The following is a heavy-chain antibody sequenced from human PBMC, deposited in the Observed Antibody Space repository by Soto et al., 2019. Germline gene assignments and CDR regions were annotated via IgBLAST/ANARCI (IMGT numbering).Heavy chain of an antibody. D-gene: IGHD2-21*01. V-gene: IGHV1-2*04. J-gene: IGHJ6*02. CDR1: GYTFTGYY. Sequence: ASVKVSCKASGYTFTGYYMHWVRQAPGQGLEWMGWINPNSGGTNYAQKFQGWVTMTRDTSISTAYMELSRLRSDDTAVYYCARGHRLTSIGYCYGMDVWGQGTTVTVSS. CDR2: INPNSGGT. CDR3: ARGHRLTSIGYCYGMDV.